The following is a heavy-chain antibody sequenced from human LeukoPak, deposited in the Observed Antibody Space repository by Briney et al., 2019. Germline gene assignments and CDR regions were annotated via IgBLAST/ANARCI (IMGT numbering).Heavy chain of an antibody. D-gene: IGHD2-15*01. CDR1: GGSFSGYY. J-gene: IGHJ4*02. CDR2: IYYSGST. Sequence: PSETLSLTCAVYGGSFSGYYWSWIRQHPGKGLEWIGYIYYSGSTYYNPSLKSRVTISVDTSKNQFSLKLSSVTAADTAVYYCARERRYCSGGSCYYFDYWGQGTLVTVSS. V-gene: IGHV4-31*11. CDR3: ARERRYCSGGSCYYFDY.